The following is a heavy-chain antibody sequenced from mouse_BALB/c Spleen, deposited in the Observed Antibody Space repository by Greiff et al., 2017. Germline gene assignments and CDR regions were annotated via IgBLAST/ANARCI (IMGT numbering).Heavy chain of an antibody. D-gene: IGHD2-4*01. Sequence: VKLVESGPGLVQPSQSLSITCTVSGFSLTSYGVHWVRQSPGKGLEWLGVIWSGGSTDYNAAFISRLSISKDNSKSQVFFKMNSLQANDTAIYYCARKGDYDAVFAYWGQGTLVTVSA. CDR1: GFSLTSYG. CDR2: IWSGGST. J-gene: IGHJ3*01. V-gene: IGHV2-2*02. CDR3: ARKGDYDAVFAY.